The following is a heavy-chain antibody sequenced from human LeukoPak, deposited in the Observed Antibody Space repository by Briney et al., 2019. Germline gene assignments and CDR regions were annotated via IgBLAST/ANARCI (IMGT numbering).Heavy chain of an antibody. D-gene: IGHD2-15*01. Sequence: SQTLSLTCAVSGGFISSVGYSWRWLRQPPGTGLEWIGYIYYSGSTYYNPSLKSRITISVDTSKNQFSLNLSSVTAADTAVYYCARVGSSPMPREDDAFDIWGQGTMVTVSS. CDR3: ARVGSSPMPREDDAFDI. J-gene: IGHJ3*02. CDR1: GGFISSVGYS. CDR2: IYYSGST. V-gene: IGHV4-30-4*07.